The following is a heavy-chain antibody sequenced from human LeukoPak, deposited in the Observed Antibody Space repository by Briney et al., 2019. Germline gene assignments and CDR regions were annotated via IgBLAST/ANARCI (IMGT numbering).Heavy chain of an antibody. V-gene: IGHV1-3*01. J-gene: IGHJ4*02. CDR1: GYTFTSYA. Sequence: ASVKVSCKASGYTFTSYAMHWVRQAPGQRLEWMGWINAGNGNTKYSQKFQGRVTITRDTSASTVYMELSSLRSEDTAVYYCARVRSSGWSYYFDYWGQGTLVTVSS. CDR3: ARVRSSGWSYYFDY. D-gene: IGHD6-19*01. CDR2: INAGNGNT.